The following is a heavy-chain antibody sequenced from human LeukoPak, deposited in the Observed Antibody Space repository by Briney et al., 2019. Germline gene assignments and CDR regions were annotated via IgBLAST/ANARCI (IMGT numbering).Heavy chain of an antibody. V-gene: IGHV4-31*03. Sequence: SQTLSLTCTVSGGSMSSGGYYWSWIRQHPGKGLEWIGYIYYSGSTYYNPSLKSRVTISVDTSKNQFSLKLSSVTAADTAVYYCARSSSSWHDAFDIWGQGTMVTVSS. D-gene: IGHD6-13*01. CDR1: GGSMSSGGYY. CDR3: ARSSSSWHDAFDI. J-gene: IGHJ3*02. CDR2: IYYSGST.